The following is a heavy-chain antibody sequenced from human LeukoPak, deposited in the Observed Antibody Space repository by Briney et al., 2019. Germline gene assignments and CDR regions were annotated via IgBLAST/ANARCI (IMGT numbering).Heavy chain of an antibody. CDR2: IKQDGSEK. CDR1: GFTFSSYW. D-gene: IGHD3-3*01. J-gene: IGHJ6*02. V-gene: IGHV3-7*03. CDR3: ARELTGDGYYDFWSGYNYYYGMDV. Sequence: PGGSLRLSCAASGFTFSSYWMSWVRQAPGKGLEWVANIKQDGSEKYYVDSVKGRSTISRDNAKNSLYLQMNSLRAEDTAVYYCARELTGDGYYDFWSGYNYYYGMDVWGQGTTVTVSS.